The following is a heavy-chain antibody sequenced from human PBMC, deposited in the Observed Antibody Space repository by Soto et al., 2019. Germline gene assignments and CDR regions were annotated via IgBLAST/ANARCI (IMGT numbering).Heavy chain of an antibody. CDR1: GFTFRDYY. CDR3: AREYYYTMDV. V-gene: IGHV3-11*05. Sequence: QVQLVESGGGLVRPGGSLRLSCEASGFTFRDYYMTWFRQAPGKGLEWLSYIDSSTKYTNYADSVKGRFTISRDNANNSLYLQMNSRRADDTAVYYCAREYYYTMDVWGQGTMVTVSS. CDR2: IDSSTKYT. J-gene: IGHJ6*02.